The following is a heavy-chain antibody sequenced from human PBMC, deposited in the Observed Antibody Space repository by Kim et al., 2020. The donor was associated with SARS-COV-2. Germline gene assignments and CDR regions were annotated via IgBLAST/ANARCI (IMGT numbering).Heavy chain of an antibody. D-gene: IGHD6-19*01. Sequence: GGSLRLSCVASGFTFSSYGMHWVRQAPGKGLEWVAVISYDGSNKYYADSVKGRFTISRDNSKNTLYLQMNSLRAEDTAVYYCAKDRWGYSSGWYDFDYWGQGTLVTVSS. CDR1: GFTFSSYG. J-gene: IGHJ4*02. CDR3: AKDRWGYSSGWYDFDY. CDR2: ISYDGSNK. V-gene: IGHV3-30*18.